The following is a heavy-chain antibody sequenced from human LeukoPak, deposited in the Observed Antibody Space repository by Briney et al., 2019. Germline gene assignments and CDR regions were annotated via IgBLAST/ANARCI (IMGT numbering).Heavy chain of an antibody. V-gene: IGHV4-34*01. J-gene: IGHJ4*02. CDR1: GGSFSGYY. CDR2: INHSGST. D-gene: IGHD3-22*01. Sequence: SETLSLTCAVYGGSFSGYYWSWIRQPPGKGLEWIGEINHSGSTNYNPSLKSRVTISVDTSKNRFSLKLSSVTAADTAVYYCARLYYYDSSGYYYDYWGQGTLVTVSS. CDR3: ARLYYYDSSGYYYDY.